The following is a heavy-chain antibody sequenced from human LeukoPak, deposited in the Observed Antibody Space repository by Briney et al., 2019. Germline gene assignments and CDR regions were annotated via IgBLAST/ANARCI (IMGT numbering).Heavy chain of an antibody. D-gene: IGHD1-26*01. V-gene: IGHV4-39*01. Sequence: PSETLSLTCTVSGGSVSSSSYYWGWIRQPPGKGLEWIGSIYYSGSTYYNPSLKSRVTISVDTSKNQFSLKLSSVTAADTAVYYCAIGEWELLPLDYWGQGTLVTVSS. CDR2: IYYSGST. J-gene: IGHJ4*02. CDR1: GGSVSSSSYY. CDR3: AIGEWELLPLDY.